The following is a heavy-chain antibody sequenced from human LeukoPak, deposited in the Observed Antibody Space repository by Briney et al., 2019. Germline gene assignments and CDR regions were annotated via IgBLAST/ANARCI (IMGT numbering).Heavy chain of an antibody. J-gene: IGHJ1*01. CDR1: GGSISSSSYY. V-gene: IGHV4-39*07. CDR2: IYYSGST. D-gene: IGHD3-10*01. Sequence: PSETLSLTCTVSGGSISSSSYYWGCIRQPPGKGLECIGSIYYSGSTYYNPSLKSRVTISVDTSKNQFSLKLSSVTAADTAVYYCARYSSYGSGSIQHWGQGTLVTVSS. CDR3: ARYSSYGSGSIQH.